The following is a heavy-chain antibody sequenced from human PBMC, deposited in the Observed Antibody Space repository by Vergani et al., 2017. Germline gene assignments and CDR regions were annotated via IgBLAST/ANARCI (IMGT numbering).Heavy chain of an antibody. J-gene: IGHJ1*01. Sequence: QVQLQESGPGLVKPSQTLSLTCTVSGGSISSGGYYWSWIRQHPGKGLEWIGYIYYSGSTYYNPSLKSRVTISVDTSKNQFSLKLSSVTAADTAVYYFARGLNIFGVIRGTSGYFQHWGQGTLVTVSS. CDR1: GGSISSGGYY. V-gene: IGHV4-31*03. D-gene: IGHD3-3*02. CDR3: ARGLNIFGVIRGTSGYFQH. CDR2: IYYSGST.